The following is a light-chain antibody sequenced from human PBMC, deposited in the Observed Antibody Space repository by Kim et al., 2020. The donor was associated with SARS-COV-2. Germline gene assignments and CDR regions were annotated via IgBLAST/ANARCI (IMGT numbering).Light chain of an antibody. CDR2: GKN. V-gene: IGLV3-19*01. J-gene: IGLJ3*02. CDR3: NSRDTSGHLWV. Sequence: ALGQTVRITCQGNSLRNYYADWSQQKPGQAPVVVIYGKNNRPSGIPDRFSGSSSGDTASLTITGAQAEDEAVYYCNSRDTSGHLWVFGGGTQLTVL. CDR1: SLRNYY.